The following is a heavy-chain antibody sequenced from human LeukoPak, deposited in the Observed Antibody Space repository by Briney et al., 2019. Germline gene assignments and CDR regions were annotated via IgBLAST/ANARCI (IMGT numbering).Heavy chain of an antibody. CDR3: ARDTDYGDPTLYYYYGMDV. J-gene: IGHJ6*02. D-gene: IGHD4-17*01. CDR2: IIPILGIA. CDR1: GGTFSSYA. Sequence: ASVKVSCKASGGTFSSYAISWVRQAPGQGLEWMGRIIPILGIANYAQKFQGRVTITADKSTSTAYMELSSLRSEDTAVYYCARDTDYGDPTLYYYYGMDVWGQGTTVTVSS. V-gene: IGHV1-69*04.